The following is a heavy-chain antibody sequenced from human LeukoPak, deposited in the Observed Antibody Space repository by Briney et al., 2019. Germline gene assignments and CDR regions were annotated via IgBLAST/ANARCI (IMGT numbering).Heavy chain of an antibody. CDR2: IYPGDSDA. CDR1: GYSFTSYW. D-gene: IGHD1-26*01. CDR3: ARRRDLYSGSYYTFDY. Sequence: GESLKISCKGSGYSFTSYWIGWVRQLPGKGLKWMGIIYPGDSDARYSPSFQGQVTISADKSISTAYLQWSSLKASDTAMYYCARRRDLYSGSYYTFDYWGQGTLVTVSS. J-gene: IGHJ4*02. V-gene: IGHV5-51*01.